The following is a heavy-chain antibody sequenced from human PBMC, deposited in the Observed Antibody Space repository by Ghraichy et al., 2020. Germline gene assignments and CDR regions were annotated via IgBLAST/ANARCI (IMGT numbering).Heavy chain of an antibody. CDR1: GFTFSSYG. CDR2: IRYDGSNK. J-gene: IGHJ4*02. CDR3: AKIGLRWERSQIHDY. D-gene: IGHD1-26*01. V-gene: IGHV3-30*02. Sequence: GESLNISCAASGFTFSSYGMHWVRQAPGKGLEWVAFIRYDGSNKYYADSVKGRFTISRDNSKNTLYLQMNSLRAEDTAVYYCAKIGLRWERSQIHDYWGQGTLVTVSS.